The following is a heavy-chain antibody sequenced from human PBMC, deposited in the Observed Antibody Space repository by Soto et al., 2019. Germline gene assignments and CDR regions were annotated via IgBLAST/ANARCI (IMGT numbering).Heavy chain of an antibody. Sequence: GGSLRLSCVISRFTFNTFAMSWVRQAPGEGLEWVSAINAGGGNTHYADSVKGRFTISRDNSKNTLYLQMDSLRAEDTAVYYCAKHTYSDFWPGHYYYLDFWGQGTLVTVSS. CDR1: RFTFNTFA. D-gene: IGHD3-3*01. J-gene: IGHJ4*02. V-gene: IGHV3-23*01. CDR2: INAGGGNT. CDR3: AKHTYSDFWPGHYYYLDF.